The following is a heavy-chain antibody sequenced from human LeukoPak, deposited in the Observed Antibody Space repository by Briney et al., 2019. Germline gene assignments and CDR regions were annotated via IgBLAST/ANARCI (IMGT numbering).Heavy chain of an antibody. D-gene: IGHD5-18*01. CDR2: INHSGST. J-gene: IGHJ5*02. Sequence: PSETLSLTCAVYGGSFSGYYWSWIRQPPGKGLEWIGEINHSGSTNYNPSLKGRVTISVDTSKNQFSLKLGSVTAADTAVYYCARDGYSYAWGQGTLVTVSS. CDR3: ARDGYSYA. CDR1: GGSFSGYY. V-gene: IGHV4-34*01.